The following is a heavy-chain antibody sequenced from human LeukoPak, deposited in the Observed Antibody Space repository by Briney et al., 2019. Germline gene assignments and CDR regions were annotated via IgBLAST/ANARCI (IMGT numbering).Heavy chain of an antibody. CDR3: ARHERGYYGDYLYYFDY. J-gene: IGHJ4*02. CDR2: IYYSGST. CDR1: GGSISSSSYY. V-gene: IGHV4-39*01. D-gene: IGHD4-17*01. Sequence: KTPQTLSLTCTVSGGSISSSSYYWGWIRQPPGKGLEWIGSIYYSGSTYYNPSLKSRVTISVDTSKNQFSLKLSSVTAADTAVYYCARHERGYYGDYLYYFDYWGQGTLVTVSS.